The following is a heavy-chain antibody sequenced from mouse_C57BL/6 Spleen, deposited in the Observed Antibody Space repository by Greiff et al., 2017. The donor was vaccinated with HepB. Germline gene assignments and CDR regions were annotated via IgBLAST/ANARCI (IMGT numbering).Heavy chain of an antibody. CDR1: GYSITSGYD. CDR2: ISYSGST. D-gene: IGHD1-1*01. V-gene: IGHV3-1*01. J-gene: IGHJ2*01. CDR3: ARTHYGSSYYFDY. Sequence: EVQLQQSGPGMVKPSQSLSLTCTVTGYSITSGYDWHWIRHFPGNKLEWMGYISYSGSTNYNPSLKSRISITHDTSKNHFFLKLNSVTTEDTATYYCARTHYGSSYYFDYWGQGTTLTVSS.